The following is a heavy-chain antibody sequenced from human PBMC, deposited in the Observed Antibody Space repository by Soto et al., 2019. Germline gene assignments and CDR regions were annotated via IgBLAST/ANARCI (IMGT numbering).Heavy chain of an antibody. CDR3: AGDAYYDFWSGYLRAPYYYGMDV. CDR1: GYTFTGYY. Sequence: ASVKVSCKASGYTFTGYYMHWVRQAPGQGLEWMGWINPNSGGTNYAQKFQGWVTMTRDTSISTAYMELSRLRSDDTAVYYCAGDAYYDFWSGYLRAPYYYGMDVWGQGTTVTVSS. D-gene: IGHD3-3*01. V-gene: IGHV1-2*04. CDR2: INPNSGGT. J-gene: IGHJ6*02.